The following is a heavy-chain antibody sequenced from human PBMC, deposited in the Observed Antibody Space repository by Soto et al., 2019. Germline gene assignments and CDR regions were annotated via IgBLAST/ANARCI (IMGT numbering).Heavy chain of an antibody. V-gene: IGHV1-8*01. D-gene: IGHD3-3*01. CDR2: VNPNSGNT. CDR1: GYTFTSYD. J-gene: IGHJ4*02. Sequence: QVQLVQSGAEVKKPGASVKVSCKASGYTFTSYDINWVRQATGQGLEWLGWVNPNSGNTGYAQKFQDRISMTRNTSRSTAYMELSSLRSEDTAVYYCSKTIFGVVINWGQGTLVTVSS. CDR3: SKTIFGVVIN.